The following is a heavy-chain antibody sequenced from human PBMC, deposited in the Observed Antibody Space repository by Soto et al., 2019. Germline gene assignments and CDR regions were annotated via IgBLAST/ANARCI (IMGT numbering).Heavy chain of an antibody. V-gene: IGHV1-8*01. Sequence: ASVKVSWKASGYTFTSYDINWVRQATGQGLEWMGWMNPNSGNTGYAQKFQGRVTMTRNTSISTAYMELSSLRSEDTAVYYCARVPGYYGSGSKKRYYYDYMDVWGKGTTVTVSS. D-gene: IGHD3-10*01. CDR3: ARVPGYYGSGSKKRYYYDYMDV. CDR1: GYTFTSYD. J-gene: IGHJ6*03. CDR2: MNPNSGNT.